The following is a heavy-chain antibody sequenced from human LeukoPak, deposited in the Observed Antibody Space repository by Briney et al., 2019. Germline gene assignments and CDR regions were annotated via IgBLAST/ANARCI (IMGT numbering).Heavy chain of an antibody. CDR1: GGSISSSSYY. J-gene: IGHJ4*02. V-gene: IGHV4-39*01. CDR2: IYYSGST. D-gene: IGHD1-26*01. Sequence: PSETLSLTCTVSGGSISSSSYYWGWIRQPPGKGLEWIGSIYYSGSTYYNPSLKSRVTISVDTSKNQFSLKLSSVTAADTAVYYCARPKGGVGANFDYWGQGTLVTVSS. CDR3: ARPKGGVGANFDY.